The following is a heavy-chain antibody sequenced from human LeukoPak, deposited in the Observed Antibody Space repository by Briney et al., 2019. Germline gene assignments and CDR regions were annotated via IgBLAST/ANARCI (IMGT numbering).Heavy chain of an antibody. CDR2: ILNDGSQE. V-gene: IGHV3-33*01. CDR3: ARDDALGDNALDI. D-gene: IGHD3-16*01. CDR1: GFTFSSYG. Sequence: GGSLRLSCAASGFTFSSYGMHWVRQAPGKGLEWVAVILNDGSQEKYADSVKGRFTISRDNSKNTLFLQMNSLRAEDTAVYYCARDDALGDNALDIWGKGTMVTVSS. J-gene: IGHJ3*02.